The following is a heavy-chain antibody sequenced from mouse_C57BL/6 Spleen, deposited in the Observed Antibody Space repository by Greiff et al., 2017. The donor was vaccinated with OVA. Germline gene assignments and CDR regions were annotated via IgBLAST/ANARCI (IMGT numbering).Heavy chain of an antibody. Sequence: QVQLQQPGAELVKPGASVKMSCKASGYTFTSYWITWVKQRPGQGLEWIGDLYPGSGSTNYNEKFTSKATLTVDTSSSTAYMQLSSLTSEDSAVYYCARWMWGYDYDAMDYWGQGTSVTVSS. CDR2: LYPGSGST. CDR1: GYTFTSYW. CDR3: ARWMWGYDYDAMDY. J-gene: IGHJ4*01. V-gene: IGHV1-55*01. D-gene: IGHD2-10*02.